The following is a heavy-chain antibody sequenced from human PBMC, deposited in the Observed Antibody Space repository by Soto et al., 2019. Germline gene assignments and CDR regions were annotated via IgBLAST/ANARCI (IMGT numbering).Heavy chain of an antibody. V-gene: IGHV1-18*04. Sequence: GASVKVSCKASGYTFTSYGISWVRQAPGQGLEWMGWISAYNGNTNYAQKLQGRVTMTTDTSTSTAYMELRSLRSDDTGVYYCVRNTYYYDSSGYYYREEFDYWGQGTLVTVSS. CDR2: ISAYNGNT. J-gene: IGHJ4*02. CDR1: GYTFTSYG. CDR3: VRNTYYYDSSGYYYREEFDY. D-gene: IGHD3-22*01.